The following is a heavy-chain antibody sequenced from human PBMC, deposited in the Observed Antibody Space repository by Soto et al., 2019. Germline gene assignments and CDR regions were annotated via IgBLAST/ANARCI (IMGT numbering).Heavy chain of an antibody. D-gene: IGHD3-3*01. CDR3: ARGHYDFWSGYFATIDY. J-gene: IGHJ4*02. CDR1: GGSISNYY. CDR2: IHYSGST. Sequence: QVQLQESGPGLVKPSETLSLTCTVSGGSISNYYWSWIRQPPGKGLEWIGYIHYSGSTKYNPSLKSRVTISADTSKNQFSLKLSSVTAADTAVYYCARGHYDFWSGYFATIDYLGQGTLVTVS. V-gene: IGHV4-59*08.